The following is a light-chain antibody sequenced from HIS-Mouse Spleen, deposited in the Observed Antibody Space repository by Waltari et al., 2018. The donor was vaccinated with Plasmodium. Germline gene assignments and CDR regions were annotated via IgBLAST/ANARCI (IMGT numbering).Light chain of an antibody. CDR3: CSYAGSSTNWV. CDR1: RSAVGSYTL. J-gene: IGLJ3*02. V-gene: IGLV2-23*01. Sequence: QSALTQPASVSGSPGPSITISCTGTRSAVGSYTLFSWYQQHPGKAPKLMIYEGSKRPSGVSNRFSGSKSGNTASLTISGLQAEDEADYYCCSYAGSSTNWVFGGGTKLTVL. CDR2: EGS.